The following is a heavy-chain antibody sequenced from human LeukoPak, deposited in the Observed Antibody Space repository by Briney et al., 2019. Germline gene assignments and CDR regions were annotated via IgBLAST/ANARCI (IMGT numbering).Heavy chain of an antibody. V-gene: IGHV3-33*01. CDR2: IWYDGSNK. Sequence: SGGSLRLSCAASGFTFSSYGMHWVRQAPGKGLEWVAVIWYDGSNKYYADSVKGRFTISRDNSKNTLYLQMNSLRAEDTAVYYCARVGYGSGWPYYGMDVWGQGTTVTVSS. CDR3: ARVGYGSGWPYYGMDV. D-gene: IGHD6-19*01. J-gene: IGHJ6*02. CDR1: GFTFSSYG.